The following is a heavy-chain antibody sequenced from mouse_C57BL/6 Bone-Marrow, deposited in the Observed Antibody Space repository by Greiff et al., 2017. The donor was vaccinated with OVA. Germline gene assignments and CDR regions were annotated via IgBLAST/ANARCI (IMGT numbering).Heavy chain of an antibody. J-gene: IGHJ1*03. CDR1: GFTFSSYG. V-gene: IGHV5-6*01. CDR2: ISSGGSYT. Sequence: VQLQQSGGDLVKPGGSLKLSCAASGFTFSSYGMSWVRQTPDKRLEWVATISSGGSYTYYPDSVKGRFTISRDNAKNTLYLQMSSLKSEDTAMYYCARRGFYYDYDRYFDVWGTGTTVTVSS. CDR3: ARRGFYYDYDRYFDV. D-gene: IGHD2-4*01.